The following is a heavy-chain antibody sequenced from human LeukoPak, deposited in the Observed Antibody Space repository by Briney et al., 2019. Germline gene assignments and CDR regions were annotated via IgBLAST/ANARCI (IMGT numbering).Heavy chain of an antibody. J-gene: IGHJ4*02. CDR1: GYSFPFHW. V-gene: IGHV5-51*01. CDR3: ARHPASSSWYPLDY. CDR2: IYPGDSNT. Sequence: GESLKISCKGSGYSFPFHWIAWVRQMPGKGLEWMGIIYPGDSNTIYSPSFQGQVTISADKSISTAYLQWSSLKASDTAMYYCARHPASSSWYPLDYWGQGTLVTVSS. D-gene: IGHD6-13*01.